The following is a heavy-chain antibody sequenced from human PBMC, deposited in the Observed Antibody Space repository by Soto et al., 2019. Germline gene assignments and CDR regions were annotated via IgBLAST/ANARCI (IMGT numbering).Heavy chain of an antibody. CDR1: GYTFTSYG. V-gene: IGHV1-18*01. D-gene: IGHD6-19*01. Sequence: GXSVKVSFNASGYTFTSYGISLVRHPPGQGLEWMGWISAYNGNTNYAQKLQGRVTMTTDTSTSTAYMELRRMRSDDTAVYYCARVPYSSGWYLSWGQGTLVTVSS. J-gene: IGHJ4*02. CDR3: ARVPYSSGWYLS. CDR2: ISAYNGNT.